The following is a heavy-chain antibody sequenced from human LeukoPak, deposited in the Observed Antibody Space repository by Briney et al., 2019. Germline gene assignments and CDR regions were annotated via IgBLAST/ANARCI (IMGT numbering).Heavy chain of an antibody. CDR1: GGSISSYY. CDR3: ARHGERDAFDI. V-gene: IGHV4-59*08. J-gene: IGHJ3*02. D-gene: IGHD2-21*01. CDR2: IYYSGST. Sequence: SETLSLTCTVSGGSISSYYWSWIRQPPGKGLEWNGYIYYSGSTNDNPSLKSRVTISVDTSKNQFSLKLSSVTAADTGVYYCARHGERDAFDIWGQGTMVTVSS.